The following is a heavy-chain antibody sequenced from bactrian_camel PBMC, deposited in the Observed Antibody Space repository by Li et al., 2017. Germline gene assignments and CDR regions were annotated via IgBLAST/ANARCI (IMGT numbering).Heavy chain of an antibody. Sequence: VQLVESGGGAVQAGGTLTLSCAWSGYSGSNYCMGWFRQVPGGEQLAVAALATETGKTFYSDSMKGRVTISQDNARNTLYLQMSSLKPKDTAIYYCAADLSGGNCYRCLRYRDFGYWGQGTQVTVS. V-gene: IGHV3-2*01. D-gene: IGHD7*01. J-gene: IGHJ6*01. CDR2: LATETGKT. CDR3: AADLSGGNCYRCLRYRDFGY. CDR1: GYSGSNYC.